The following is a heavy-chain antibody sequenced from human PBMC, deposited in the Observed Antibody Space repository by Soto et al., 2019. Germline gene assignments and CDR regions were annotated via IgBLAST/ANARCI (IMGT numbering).Heavy chain of an antibody. Sequence: ASVKVSCKASGYAFTSYAMHWVRQAPGQRLEWMGWINAGNGNTKYSQKFQGRVTITRDTSASTAYMELSSLRSEDTAVYYCARSTMVRGVTPWGQGTLVTVSS. V-gene: IGHV1-3*01. J-gene: IGHJ5*02. CDR3: ARSTMVRGVTP. CDR1: GYAFTSYA. CDR2: INAGNGNT. D-gene: IGHD3-10*01.